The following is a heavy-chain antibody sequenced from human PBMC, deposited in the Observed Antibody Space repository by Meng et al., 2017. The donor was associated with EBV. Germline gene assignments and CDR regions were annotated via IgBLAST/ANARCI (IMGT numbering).Heavy chain of an antibody. CDR3: ARGGGNRGGIVGATYRLNWFDP. Sequence: QVQLQQWGAGLLKPSETLSLTCAVFGGSFSGYYWSWIRQPPGKGLEWIGEINHSGSTNYNPSLKSRVTISVDTSKNQFSLKLSSVTAADTAVYYCARGGGNRGGIVGATYRLNWFDPRGQGTLVTVS. CDR2: INHSGST. J-gene: IGHJ5*02. V-gene: IGHV4-34*01. CDR1: GGSFSGYY. D-gene: IGHD1-26*01.